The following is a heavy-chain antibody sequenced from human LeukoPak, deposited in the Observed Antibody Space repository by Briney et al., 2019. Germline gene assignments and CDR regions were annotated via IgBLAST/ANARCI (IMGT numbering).Heavy chain of an antibody. D-gene: IGHD3-9*01. Sequence: PGGSLRLSCAASGFTVSSNYMSWVRLAPGKGLEWVSVIYSAGSTYYADSVKVRFTISRDNSKNTLYLQMNSLRAEDTAVYYCARAGFLTGYYGAFDIWGQGTMVTVSS. J-gene: IGHJ3*02. CDR1: GFTVSSNY. CDR2: IYSAGST. V-gene: IGHV3-53*01. CDR3: ARAGFLTGYYGAFDI.